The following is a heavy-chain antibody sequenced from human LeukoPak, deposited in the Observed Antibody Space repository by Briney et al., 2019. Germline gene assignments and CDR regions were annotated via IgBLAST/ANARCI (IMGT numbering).Heavy chain of an antibody. Sequence: GGSLKLSCAASGFTFSSYAMSWVRQAPGKGLEWVSSSGDNTRYADSVKGRFTISRDNSKNTLDLQMNGLRAEDTAVYYCAKSWRYYDSSNYYAFDIWGQGTMVTVSS. V-gene: IGHV3-23*01. CDR2: SGDNT. CDR3: AKSWRYYDSSNYYAFDI. J-gene: IGHJ3*02. D-gene: IGHD3-22*01. CDR1: GFTFSSYA.